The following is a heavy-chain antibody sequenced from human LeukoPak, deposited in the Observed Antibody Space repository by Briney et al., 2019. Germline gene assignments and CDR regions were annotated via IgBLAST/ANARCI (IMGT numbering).Heavy chain of an antibody. Sequence: SVKVSCKASGGTFSNYAISWVRQAPGQGLEWMGGIIPIFGTTNYAQKFQGRVTITADKSTTTAYMELSSLRSDDTAVYYCARCSTVVRSSTQVGYYYGMDVWGTGTTVTVSS. CDR1: GGTFSNYA. J-gene: IGHJ6*04. D-gene: IGHD3-10*01. V-gene: IGHV1-69*06. CDR2: IIPIFGTT. CDR3: ARCSTVVRSSTQVGYYYGMDV.